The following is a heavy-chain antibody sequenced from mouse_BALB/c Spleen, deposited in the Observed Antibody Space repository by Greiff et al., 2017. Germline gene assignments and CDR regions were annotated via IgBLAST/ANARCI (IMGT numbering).Heavy chain of an antibody. D-gene: IGHD2-1*01. Sequence: VQLKESGPGLVKPSQSLSLTCTVTGYSITSDYAWNWIRQFPGNKLEWMGYISYSGSTSYNPSLKSRISITRDTSKNQFFLQLNSVTTEDTATYYCARSPYGNQAYWGQGTLVTVSA. V-gene: IGHV3-2*02. CDR1: GYSITSDYA. CDR2: ISYSGST. CDR3: ARSPYGNQAY. J-gene: IGHJ3*01.